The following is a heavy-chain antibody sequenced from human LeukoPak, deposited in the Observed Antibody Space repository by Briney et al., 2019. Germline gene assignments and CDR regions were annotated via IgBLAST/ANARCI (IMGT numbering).Heavy chain of an antibody. Sequence: ASVKVSCKASGYTFTGYYMHWVRQAPGQGLEWMGWINPNSGGTNYAQKFQGRVTMTRDTSISTAYMELSGLRSDDTAVYYCARGYSSGWDRGAFDIWGQGTMVAVSS. CDR1: GYTFTGYY. V-gene: IGHV1-2*02. D-gene: IGHD6-19*01. J-gene: IGHJ3*02. CDR2: INPNSGGT. CDR3: ARGYSSGWDRGAFDI.